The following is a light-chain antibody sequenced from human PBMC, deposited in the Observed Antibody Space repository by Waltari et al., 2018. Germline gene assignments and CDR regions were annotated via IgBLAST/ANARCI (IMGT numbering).Light chain of an antibody. CDR3: QQYYSNPAT. Sequence: DIQMTQSPSSLSASVGDRLSITCQASQDISKYLNWYQQKPGQAPKVLIYAASTLQSGVPSRFSGSGSGTDFTLTISCLQSEDFAIYYCQQYYSNPATFGQGTKVEIK. J-gene: IGKJ1*01. V-gene: IGKV1-16*01. CDR2: AAS. CDR1: QDISKY.